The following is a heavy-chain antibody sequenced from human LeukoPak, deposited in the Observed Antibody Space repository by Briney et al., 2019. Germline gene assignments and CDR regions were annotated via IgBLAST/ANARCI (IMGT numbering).Heavy chain of an antibody. D-gene: IGHD3-10*01. J-gene: IGHJ6*01. CDR3: ARDRVAVTITPVRGIKREVSHYYGMDV. CDR1: GASVSDGNYY. Sequence: SETLSLTCSVSGASVSDGNYYWSWIRQPPGKGLEWIGYMFYSESTKYNPSLKSRVTISVDKSKNQFSLHMSSVTAADTAVYYCARDRVAVTITPVRGIKREVSHYYGMDVWGQGTTVTVSS. V-gene: IGHV4-61*01. CDR2: MFYSEST.